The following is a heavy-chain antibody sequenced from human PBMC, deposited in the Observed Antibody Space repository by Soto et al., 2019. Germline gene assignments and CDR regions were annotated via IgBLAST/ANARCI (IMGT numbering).Heavy chain of an antibody. Sequence: EVQLVESGGGLVQPGGPLRLSCAASGITVSNNYMSWVHQPPGKGLEWVSVIYSGGSTYYADSVKGRFTVSRDNFKNTLYLQMNSLRAADTAIYYCARDTGVWGQGTLVTVSS. J-gene: IGHJ4*02. D-gene: IGHD4-17*01. CDR2: IYSGGST. CDR3: ARDTGV. CDR1: GITVSNNY. V-gene: IGHV3-66*01.